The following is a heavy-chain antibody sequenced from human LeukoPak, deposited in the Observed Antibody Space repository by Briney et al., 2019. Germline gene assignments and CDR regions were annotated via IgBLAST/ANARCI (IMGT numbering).Heavy chain of an antibody. Sequence: ASVKVSCKASGYTFTGYYMHWVRQAPGQGLEWMGWINPNSGGTNYAQKFQGRVTMTRDTSISTAYMELSRLGSDDTAVYYCARGGIAAAGTPYYFDYWGQGTLVIVSS. D-gene: IGHD6-13*01. J-gene: IGHJ4*02. CDR2: INPNSGGT. CDR3: ARGGIAAAGTPYYFDY. CDR1: GYTFTGYY. V-gene: IGHV1-2*02.